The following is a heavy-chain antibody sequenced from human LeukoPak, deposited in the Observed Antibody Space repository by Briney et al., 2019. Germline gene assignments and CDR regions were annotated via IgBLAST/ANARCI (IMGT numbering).Heavy chain of an antibody. Sequence: PGGSLRLSCAASGFTFSSYGMHWVRQAPGKGLEWVAVISYDGSNKYYADSVKGRFTISRDNAKNSLYLQMNSLRAEDTAVYYCARGHCSGGSCYSDYFDYWGQGTLVTVSS. CDR1: GFTFSSYG. CDR2: ISYDGSNK. J-gene: IGHJ4*02. CDR3: ARGHCSGGSCYSDYFDY. D-gene: IGHD2-15*01. V-gene: IGHV3-30*03.